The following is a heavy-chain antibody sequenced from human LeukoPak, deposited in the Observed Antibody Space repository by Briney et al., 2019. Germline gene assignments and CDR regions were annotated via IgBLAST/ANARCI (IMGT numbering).Heavy chain of an antibody. V-gene: IGHV3-30*04. CDR3: AELGITMIGGV. CDR1: GFTFFNYA. Sequence: GGSLRLSCAASGFTFFNYAMHWVRQAPGKGLEWVAVISYDGSNKYYADSVKGRFTISRDNSKNTLYLQMNSLRAEDTAVYYCAELGITMIGGVWGKGTTVTISS. CDR2: ISYDGSNK. J-gene: IGHJ6*04. D-gene: IGHD3-10*02.